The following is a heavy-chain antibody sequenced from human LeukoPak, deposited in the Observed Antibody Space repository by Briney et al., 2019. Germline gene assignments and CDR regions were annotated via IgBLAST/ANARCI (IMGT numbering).Heavy chain of an antibody. D-gene: IGHD3-22*01. J-gene: IGHJ4*02. CDR1: GFTFSSYW. Sequence: GGSLRLSCAASGFTFSSYWMHWVRQAPGKGLVWVSRINSDGSSTSYADSVKGRFTISRDNAKNTLYLQMNSLRAEDTAVYYCARVTLDYYHSSATDYWGQGTLVTVSS. CDR2: INSDGSST. CDR3: ARVTLDYYHSSATDY. V-gene: IGHV3-74*01.